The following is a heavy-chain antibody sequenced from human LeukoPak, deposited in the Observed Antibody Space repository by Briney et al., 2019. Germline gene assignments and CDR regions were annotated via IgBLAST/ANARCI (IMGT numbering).Heavy chain of an antibody. CDR3: ARVGLAYASSCNWFDP. D-gene: IGHD3-16*01. CDR2: IYYSGNT. CDR1: GGSISSYY. V-gene: IGHV4-59*01. Sequence: KPSETLSLTCSVSGGSISSYYWSWIRQPPGKGLEWIGYIYYSGNTNYNPSLKSRVTISVDTSKNQFSLKLSSVTAADTAVYYCARVGLAYASSCNWFDPWGQGTLVTVSS. J-gene: IGHJ5*02.